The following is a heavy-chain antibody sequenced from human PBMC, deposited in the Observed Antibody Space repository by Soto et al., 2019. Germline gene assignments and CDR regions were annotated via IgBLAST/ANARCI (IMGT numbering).Heavy chain of an antibody. CDR2: IDPSDSYT. Sequence: PGESLKISCKGSGYSFTSYWIGWVRQMPGKGLEWMGMIDPSDSYTKYSPSFQGHVTISADKSISTAYVQWSSLKASDTAMYYCARVRYGNSWEWFVLWGQGTLLTVSS. CDR3: ARVRYGNSWEWFVL. D-gene: IGHD6-6*01. CDR1: GYSFTSYW. V-gene: IGHV5-10-1*01. J-gene: IGHJ5*02.